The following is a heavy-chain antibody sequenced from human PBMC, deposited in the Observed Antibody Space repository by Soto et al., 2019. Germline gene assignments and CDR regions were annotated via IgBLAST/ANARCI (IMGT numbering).Heavy chain of an antibody. CDR3: ASSVTPVTTRMDYPYYGMDV. J-gene: IGHJ6*02. CDR2: IDPSDSYT. V-gene: IGHV5-10-1*01. CDR1: GYSVTSYW. Sequence: GESLKISCKGSGYSVTSYWISWVRQMPGKGLEWMGRIDPSDSYTNYSPSFQGHVTISADKSISTAYLQWSSLKASDTAMYYCASSVTPVTTRMDYPYYGMDVWGQGTTVTVSS. D-gene: IGHD4-17*01.